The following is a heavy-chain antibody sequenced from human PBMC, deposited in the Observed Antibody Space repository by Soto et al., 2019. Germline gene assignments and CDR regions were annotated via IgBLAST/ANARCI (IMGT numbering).Heavy chain of an antibody. J-gene: IGHJ6*02. Sequence: PGGSLRLSCAASGFTFSSYAMSWVRQAPGKGLEWVSAISGSGGSTYYADSVKGRFTISRDNSKNTLYLQMNSLRAEDTAVYYCAKIDTAMVTGYYYYGMYVWGQGTTVTVSS. CDR2: ISGSGGST. D-gene: IGHD5-18*01. CDR1: GFTFSSYA. CDR3: AKIDTAMVTGYYYYGMYV. V-gene: IGHV3-23*01.